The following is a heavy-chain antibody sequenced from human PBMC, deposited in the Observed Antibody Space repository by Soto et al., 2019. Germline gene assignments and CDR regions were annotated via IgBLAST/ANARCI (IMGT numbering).Heavy chain of an antibody. J-gene: IGHJ5*02. CDR3: ARCSLVVIPVPGFDP. V-gene: IGHV4-31*03. CDR1: GGSISSGGYY. CDR2: IYYNGNT. Sequence: LSLTCTVSGGSISSGGYYWSWIRHHPGRGLEWIGYIYYNGNTYYNPSLKSRVTVSVDTSKNQFSLNVRSVTAADTAVYYCARCSLVVIPVPGFDPWGQGTLVTVSS. D-gene: IGHD2-15*01.